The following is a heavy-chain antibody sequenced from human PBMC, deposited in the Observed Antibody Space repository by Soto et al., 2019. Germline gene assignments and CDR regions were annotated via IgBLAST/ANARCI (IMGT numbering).Heavy chain of an antibody. D-gene: IGHD4-17*01. J-gene: IGHJ6*03. V-gene: IGHV4-59*01. Sequence: QVQLQESGPGLVKPSETLSLTCTVSGGSISSYYWSWIRQPPGKGLEWIGYIYYSGSTNYNPSLQSRVTLSVDTSKNQFSLKLSSVTAADTAVYYCARVNGDYYYYYYYMDVWGKGTTVTVSS. CDR3: ARVNGDYYYYYYYMDV. CDR1: GGSISSYY. CDR2: IYYSGST.